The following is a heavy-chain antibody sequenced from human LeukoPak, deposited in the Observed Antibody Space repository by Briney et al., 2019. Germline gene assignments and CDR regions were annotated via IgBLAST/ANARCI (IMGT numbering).Heavy chain of an antibody. Sequence: PSQTLSLTCTVSGGSISSGSYYWSWIRQPAGKGLEWIGRIYTSGSTNYNPSLKSRVTISVDTSKNQFSLKLSSVTAADTAVYYCASGASDSSGYYYGSRFDIWGQGTMVTVSS. J-gene: IGHJ3*02. CDR1: GGSISSGSYY. D-gene: IGHD3-22*01. V-gene: IGHV4-61*02. CDR3: ASGASDSSGYYYGSRFDI. CDR2: IYTSGST.